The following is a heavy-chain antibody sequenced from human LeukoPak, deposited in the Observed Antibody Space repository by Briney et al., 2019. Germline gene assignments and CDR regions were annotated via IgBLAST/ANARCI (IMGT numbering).Heavy chain of an antibody. J-gene: IGHJ4*02. Sequence: GGSLRLSCAASGFIFSDYYMSWIRQTPGQGLEWVSSMSSTSYFIYYADSVRGRFTISRDNANNLLYLQMNSLTADDTAVYYCASSVYFDITGYMRGLYYFDYWGQGSLVTVSS. CDR3: ASSVYFDITGYMRGLYYFDY. CDR2: MSSTSYFI. CDR1: GFIFSDYY. V-gene: IGHV3-11*03. D-gene: IGHD3-9*01.